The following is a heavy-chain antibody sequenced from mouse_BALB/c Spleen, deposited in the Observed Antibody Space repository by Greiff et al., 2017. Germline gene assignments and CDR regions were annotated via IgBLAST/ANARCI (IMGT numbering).Heavy chain of an antibody. CDR3: ARLGITTGYFDY. Sequence: VQLQQSGAELMKPGASVKISCKATGYTFSSYWIEWVKQRPGHGLEWIGEILPGSGSTNYNEKFKGKATFTADTSSNTAYMQLSSLTSEDSAVYYCARLGITTGYFDYWGQGTTLTVSS. J-gene: IGHJ2*01. V-gene: IGHV1-9*01. D-gene: IGHD2-4*01. CDR1: GYTFSSYW. CDR2: ILPGSGST.